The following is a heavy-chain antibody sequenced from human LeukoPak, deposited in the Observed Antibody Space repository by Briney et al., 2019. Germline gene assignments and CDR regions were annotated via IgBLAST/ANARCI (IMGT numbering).Heavy chain of an antibody. V-gene: IGHV3-23*01. CDR1: GFNFSSNA. J-gene: IGHJ4*02. Sequence: GGSLRLSCAASGFNFSSNAMSWVRQPPGKGLEWVSAISISGGSTYYADSVKGRFTISRDNSANTLYLQMNSLRAEDTAVYYCAKGGYCSSTSCYGYFASWGQGTLVTVSS. D-gene: IGHD2-2*01. CDR2: ISISGGST. CDR3: AKGGYCSSTSCYGYFAS.